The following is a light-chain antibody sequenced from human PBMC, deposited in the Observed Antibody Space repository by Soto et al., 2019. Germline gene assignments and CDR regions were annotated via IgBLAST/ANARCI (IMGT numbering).Light chain of an antibody. J-gene: IGKJ5*01. CDR2: DAS. Sequence: DIQMTQAPSSLSASVGDRVTITCQSSQDINKNLIWYQQKPGKAPKLLIYDASDLETGVPSRFSGSGSGTGFTFTISSLQPEDVATYYCQQYESLPLSFGEGTRLEN. CDR1: QDINKN. CDR3: QQYESLPLS. V-gene: IGKV1-33*01.